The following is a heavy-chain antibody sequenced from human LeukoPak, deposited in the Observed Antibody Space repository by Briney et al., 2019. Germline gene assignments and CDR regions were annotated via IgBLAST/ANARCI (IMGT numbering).Heavy chain of an antibody. Sequence: SETLSLTCTVSGGSISSSSDYWGWIRQPPGKGMEWIGSIYYSGSTYYNPSLKSRVTISVDTSKNQFSLKLSSVTAADTAVYYCARVYNPIDYWGQGTLVTVSS. CDR1: GGSISSSSDY. V-gene: IGHV4-39*07. CDR3: ARVYNPIDY. J-gene: IGHJ4*02. CDR2: IYYSGST. D-gene: IGHD1-1*01.